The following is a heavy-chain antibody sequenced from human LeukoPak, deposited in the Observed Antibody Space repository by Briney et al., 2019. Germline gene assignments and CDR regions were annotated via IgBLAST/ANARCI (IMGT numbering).Heavy chain of an antibody. V-gene: IGHV1-2*02. Sequence: ASVKVSCKASGYTFTGYYMHWVRQAPGQGLDWMGGINPNSGGTNYAQKFQGRVTMTRDTSISTAYMELSRLRSDDTAVYYCARGGNRRGYDAFDIWGQGTMVTVSS. J-gene: IGHJ3*02. CDR3: ARGGNRRGYDAFDI. CDR1: GYTFTGYY. CDR2: INPNSGGT. D-gene: IGHD4-23*01.